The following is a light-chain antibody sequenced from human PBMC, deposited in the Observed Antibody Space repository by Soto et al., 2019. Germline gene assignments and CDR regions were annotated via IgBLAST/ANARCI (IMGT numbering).Light chain of an antibody. CDR2: DVS. Sequence: QSALTQSASVSGSPGQSITISCTGTSSDVGGYNYVSWYQQHPGKAPKLIIYDVSNRPSGVSTRFSGSKSGNMASLTISGLQAEDEADYSCSSYTSTNAGVFGGGTQLTVL. CDR1: SSDVGGYNY. CDR3: SSYTSTNAGV. V-gene: IGLV2-14*01. J-gene: IGLJ3*02.